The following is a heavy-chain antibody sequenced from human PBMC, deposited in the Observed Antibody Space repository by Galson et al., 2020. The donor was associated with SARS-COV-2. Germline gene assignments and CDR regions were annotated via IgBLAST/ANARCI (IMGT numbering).Heavy chain of an antibody. CDR2: IDVGDGDT. CDR1: GYTFLDYT. D-gene: IGHD1-26*01. J-gene: IGHJ4*02. CDR3: TRIASPVGVIYFLDH. V-gene: IGHV1-3*01. Sequence: ASVTVSCKASGYTFLDYTIHWVRQGPGQGLEWMGWIDVGDGDTKYSEKFQGRVTISRDTSATTAYMELSDLRSEDTAVYYCTRIASPVGVIYFLDHWGQGTLVTVSS.